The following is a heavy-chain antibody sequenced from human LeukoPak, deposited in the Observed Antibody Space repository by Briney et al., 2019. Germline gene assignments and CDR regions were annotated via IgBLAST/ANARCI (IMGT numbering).Heavy chain of an antibody. CDR1: GGTLSSYA. Sequence: SVRVSCKASGGTLSSYAISWVRQATGQGLEWMGGIIPIFGTANYAQKFQGRVTITADESTSTAYMELSSLRSEDTAVYYCARPLSGYSYGYYFDYWGQGTLVTVSS. CDR3: ARPLSGYSYGYYFDY. J-gene: IGHJ4*02. D-gene: IGHD5-18*01. V-gene: IGHV1-69*13. CDR2: IIPIFGTA.